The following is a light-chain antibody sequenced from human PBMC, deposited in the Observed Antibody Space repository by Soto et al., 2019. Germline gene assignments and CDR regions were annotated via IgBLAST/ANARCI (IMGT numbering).Light chain of an antibody. CDR3: SSYAGSNV. J-gene: IGLJ1*01. CDR1: SSDVGGYNY. CDR2: EVS. Sequence: QSVLTQPPSASGSPGQSVTISCTGTSSDVGGYNYVSWYQQHPGKAHKLMIYEVSKRPSGVHDRFSGSKSGNTASLTVSGLQAEDEADYYCSSYAGSNVFGTGTKVTVL. V-gene: IGLV2-8*01.